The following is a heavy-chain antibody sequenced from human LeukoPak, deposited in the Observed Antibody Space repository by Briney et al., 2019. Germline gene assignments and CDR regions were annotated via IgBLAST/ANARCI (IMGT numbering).Heavy chain of an antibody. V-gene: IGHV4-59*01. CDR3: ARKVGATGWFDY. CDR2: IYYSGST. CDR1: GGSISSYY. J-gene: IGHJ4*02. D-gene: IGHD1-26*01. Sequence: SETLSLTCTVSGGSISSYYWSWLRQPPGKGLEWIGYIYYSGSTNYNPSLKSRVTMSVDTSKNQFSLKLSSVTAADTAVYYCARKVGATGWFDYWGQGTLVTVSS.